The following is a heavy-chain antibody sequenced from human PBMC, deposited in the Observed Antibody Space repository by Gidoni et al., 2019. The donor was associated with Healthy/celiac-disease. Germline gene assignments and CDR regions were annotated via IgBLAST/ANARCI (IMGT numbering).Heavy chain of an antibody. CDR2: IIPIFGTA. J-gene: IGHJ4*02. Sequence: QVQLVQSGAEVNKPESAVKVSCKDSGCTVSSYAISWVRQAPGEGLEWMGGIIPIFGTANYAQKFQGRVTITADESTSTAYLELSSLRSEDTAVYYCARVRGSLTWGGFDYWGQGTLVTVSS. CDR1: GCTVSSYA. D-gene: IGHD1-26*01. V-gene: IGHV1-69*01. CDR3: ARVRGSLTWGGFDY.